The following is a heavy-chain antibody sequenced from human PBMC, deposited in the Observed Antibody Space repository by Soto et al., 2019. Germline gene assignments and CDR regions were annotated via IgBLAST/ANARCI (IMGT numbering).Heavy chain of an antibody. J-gene: IGHJ4*02. V-gene: IGHV3-7*03. CDR2: INQDATRQ. Sequence: PGGSLRLSCAASGFSFSSYWMSWVRQAPGRGLEWVANINQDATRQSYVDSVEGRFSISRDNAKKSLYLQMNSLRVEDTAVYYCAKVGLFDGNKPITFEFWGQGTLVTSPQ. D-gene: IGHD3-3*01. CDR3: AKVGLFDGNKPITFEF. CDR1: GFSFSSYW.